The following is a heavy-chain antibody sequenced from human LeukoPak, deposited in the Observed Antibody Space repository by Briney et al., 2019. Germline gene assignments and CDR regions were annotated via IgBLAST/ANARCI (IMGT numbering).Heavy chain of an antibody. CDR3: ARVPLGGCSGGSCYSGIDY. V-gene: IGHV3-11*04. Sequence: GGSLRLSCAASGFTFSNYAMSWVRQAPGKGLEWVSYISSSGSTIYYADSVKGRFTISRDNAKNSLYLQMNSLRAEDTAVYYCARVPLGGCSGGSCYSGIDYWGQGTLVTVSS. D-gene: IGHD2-15*01. CDR1: GFTFSNYA. J-gene: IGHJ4*02. CDR2: ISSSGSTI.